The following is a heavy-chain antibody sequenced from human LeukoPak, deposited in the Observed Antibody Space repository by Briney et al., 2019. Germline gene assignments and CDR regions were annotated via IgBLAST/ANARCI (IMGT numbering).Heavy chain of an antibody. CDR1: GYTFTDYF. CDR3: ARFRGSSNFDY. Sequence: ASVKVSCKVSGYTFTDYFMHWVRQAPGQGLEWMGWINANSGGTNYAQNFQGRVTMTRDTSISTVYMELNRLRSDDTAVYYCARFRGSSNFDYWGQGTLVTVSS. V-gene: IGHV1-2*02. D-gene: IGHD2-2*01. CDR2: INANSGGT. J-gene: IGHJ4*02.